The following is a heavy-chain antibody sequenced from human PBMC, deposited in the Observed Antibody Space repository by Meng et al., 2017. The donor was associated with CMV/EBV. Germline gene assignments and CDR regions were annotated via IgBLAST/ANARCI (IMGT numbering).Heavy chain of an antibody. CDR3: ARNYYGSGSWFDP. D-gene: IGHD3-10*01. CDR1: GYTFTSYG. J-gene: IGHJ5*02. Sequence: QGQVVKAGVKVTKPGALVKVSCKAAGYTFTSYGISWVRQAPGQGLEWMGWISAYNGNTNYAQKLQGRVTMTTDTSTSTAYMELRSLRSDDTAVYYCARNYYGSGSWFDPWGQGTLVTVSS. V-gene: IGHV1-18*01. CDR2: ISAYNGNT.